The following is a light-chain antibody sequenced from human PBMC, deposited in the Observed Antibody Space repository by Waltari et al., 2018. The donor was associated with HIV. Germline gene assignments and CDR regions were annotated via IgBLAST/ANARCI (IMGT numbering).Light chain of an antibody. J-gene: IGLJ1*01. Sequence: QSALTQPRSVSGSPGQSVTISCTGSTNDIGGYNYVYWYQQHPGQVPKHMIYDIDRPPSGVPDLFSGSKSGYAAALTISGLQAEDEAAYYCCSYADTHSVVFGTGTKVTVL. CDR2: DID. CDR1: TNDIGGYNY. V-gene: IGLV2-11*01. CDR3: CSYADTHSVV.